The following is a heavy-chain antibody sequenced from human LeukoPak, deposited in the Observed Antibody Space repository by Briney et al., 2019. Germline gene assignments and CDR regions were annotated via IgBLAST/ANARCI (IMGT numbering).Heavy chain of an antibody. CDR3: AREGYSGYALDY. Sequence: SETLSLTCTVSGGSVSSGSYYWSWIRQPPGKGLEWIGYIYYSGSTNYNPSLKSRVTISVDTSKNQFSLKLSSVTAADTAVYCCAREGYSGYALDYWGQGTLVTVSS. CDR1: GGSVSSGSYY. V-gene: IGHV4-61*01. CDR2: IYYSGST. J-gene: IGHJ4*02. D-gene: IGHD5-12*01.